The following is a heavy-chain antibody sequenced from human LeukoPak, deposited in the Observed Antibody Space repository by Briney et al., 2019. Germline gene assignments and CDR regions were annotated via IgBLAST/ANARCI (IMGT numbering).Heavy chain of an antibody. CDR1: GYTFTSFG. CDR3: ARTCPLLYCSSSFFDP. Sequence: ASVKVSCKTFGYTFTSFGISWVRQAPGQGLEWMGWISAYNGDTKSAPKFQGRVTMTTDTPTTTAYMDLRSLRSDDTAVYYCARTCPLLYCSSSFFDPWGRGTLVTASS. D-gene: IGHD2-2*01. CDR2: ISAYNGDT. J-gene: IGHJ5*02. V-gene: IGHV1-18*01.